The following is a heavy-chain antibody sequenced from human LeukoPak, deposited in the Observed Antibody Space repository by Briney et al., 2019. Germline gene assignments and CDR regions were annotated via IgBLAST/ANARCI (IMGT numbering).Heavy chain of an antibody. CDR3: ARAERRINLARGVFGSHFDS. V-gene: IGHV4-34*01. CDR1: GGSFSRPF. CDR2: IDHSGRT. Sequence: PPETLSLTCAVSGGSFSRPFWSWIRQTPGKGLEWIGEIDHSGRTDYNPSLEGRVTMSVDTSKNQFSLRLTSVTAADTAVYFCARAERRINLARGVFGSHFDSWGQGTLVSVSS. D-gene: IGHD3-10*01. J-gene: IGHJ5*01.